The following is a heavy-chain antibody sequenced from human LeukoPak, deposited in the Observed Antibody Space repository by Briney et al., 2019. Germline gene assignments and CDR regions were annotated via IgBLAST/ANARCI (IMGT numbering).Heavy chain of an antibody. V-gene: IGHV3-30*02. D-gene: IGHD1-26*01. Sequence: GGSQRLSCAASGFTFNSYGMHWVRQAPGKGLEWVAFIRYDGSNKYYADSVKGRFTISRDNSKNTLYLQMNSLRAEDTAVYYCAKAYLVGANPYYYYYYMDVWGKGTTVTVSS. CDR2: IRYDGSNK. CDR1: GFTFNSYG. CDR3: AKAYLVGANPYYYYYYMDV. J-gene: IGHJ6*03.